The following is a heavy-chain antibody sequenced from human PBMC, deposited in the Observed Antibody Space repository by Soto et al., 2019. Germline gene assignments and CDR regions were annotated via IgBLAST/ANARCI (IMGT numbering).Heavy chain of an antibody. CDR3: ARNFYDTGNHSARIDY. CDR1: GFSFSTSGMC. J-gene: IGHJ4*02. Sequence: SGPTLVNPTQTLTLTCTFSGFSFSTSGMCVSWIRQPPGKALEWLALIDWDDDKFYLTSLKTRLTISRDTSKNQVVLTMTNMDPLDTATYYCARNFYDTGNHSARIDYWGPGILVTVSS. D-gene: IGHD3-22*01. V-gene: IGHV2-70*01. CDR2: IDWDDDK.